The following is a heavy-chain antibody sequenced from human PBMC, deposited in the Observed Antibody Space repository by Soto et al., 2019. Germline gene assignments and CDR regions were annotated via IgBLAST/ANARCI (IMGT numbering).Heavy chain of an antibody. CDR2: ISYDGSNK. D-gene: IGHD3-22*01. CDR3: AKPHDYYDSSGYYGGEDYFYY. Sequence: HPGGSLRLSCAASGFTFSIYGMHWVRQSPGKGLEWVAVISYDGSNKYYADSVKGRFTISRDNSKNTLYLQMNSLRAEDTAVYYCAKPHDYYDSSGYYGGEDYFYYWGQGTLVTLS. V-gene: IGHV3-30*18. J-gene: IGHJ4*02. CDR1: GFTFSIYG.